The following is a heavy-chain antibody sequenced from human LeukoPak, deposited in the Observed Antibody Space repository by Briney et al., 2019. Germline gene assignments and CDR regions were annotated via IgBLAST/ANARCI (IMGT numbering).Heavy chain of an antibody. V-gene: IGHV3-21*01. Sequence: PGGSLRLSCAASGFTFSSYSMNWVCQAPGKGLEWVSSISSSSSYIYYADPVKGRFTISRDNAKNSLYLQMNSLRAEDTAVYYCAGRRTTGTAAQDYWGQGTLVTVSS. CDR1: GFTFSSYS. CDR3: AGRRTTGTAAQDY. D-gene: IGHD1-1*01. J-gene: IGHJ4*02. CDR2: ISSSSSYI.